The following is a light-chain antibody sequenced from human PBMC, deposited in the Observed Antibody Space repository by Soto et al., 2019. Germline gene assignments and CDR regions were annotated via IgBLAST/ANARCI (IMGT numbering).Light chain of an antibody. CDR2: EVS. CDR3: SLYTSSSTFV. J-gene: IGLJ1*01. CDR1: SSDVESYDR. Sequence: QSALAQPPSVSGSPGQSVTISCTGTSSDVESYDRVSWYQQPPGTAPKLMLYEVSNRPSGVPDRFSGSKSGNTASLTISGRQAEDEADYYCSLYTSSSTFVFGTGTKVTVL. V-gene: IGLV2-18*01.